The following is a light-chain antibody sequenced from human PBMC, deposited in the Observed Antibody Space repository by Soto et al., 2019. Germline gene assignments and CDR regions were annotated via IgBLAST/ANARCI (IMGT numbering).Light chain of an antibody. CDR1: QDVGNY. Sequence: ILLTQSRATLSLSPGESATLSCWASQDVGNYLAGYQQHPGQAARLLIYDTSNSASGITARFSGSGSGTDFTLTTSSLEPEEFAVYYCQQRSNWTPLTFGRGTKVDI. V-gene: IGKV3-11*01. CDR3: QQRSNWTPLT. J-gene: IGKJ4*01. CDR2: DTS.